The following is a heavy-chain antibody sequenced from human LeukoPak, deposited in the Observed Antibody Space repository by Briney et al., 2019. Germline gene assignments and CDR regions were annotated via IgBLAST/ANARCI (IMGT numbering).Heavy chain of an antibody. D-gene: IGHD3-22*01. Sequence: GGSLRLSCAASGFTFSSYAMSWVRQAPGKGLEWVSAISGSGGSTYYADSVKGRFTISRDNSENTLCLQMNSLRAEDTAVYYCAKTASSGYYYGDYWGQGTLVTVSS. V-gene: IGHV3-23*01. J-gene: IGHJ4*02. CDR3: AKTASSGYYYGDY. CDR1: GFTFSSYA. CDR2: ISGSGGST.